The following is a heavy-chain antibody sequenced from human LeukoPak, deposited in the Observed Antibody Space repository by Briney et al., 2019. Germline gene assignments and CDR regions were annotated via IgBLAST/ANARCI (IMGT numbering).Heavy chain of an antibody. D-gene: IGHD5-18*01. V-gene: IGHV4-31*03. CDR1: GGSISSGGYY. CDR2: IYYSGST. J-gene: IGHJ4*02. Sequence: SETLSLTCTVSGGSISSGGYYWSWIRQHPGTGLEWIGYIYYSGSTYYNPSLKSRVTISVDTSKNQFSLKLSSVTAADTAVYYCAAMSGYSYGYGFDYWGQGTLVTVSS. CDR3: AAMSGYSYGYGFDY.